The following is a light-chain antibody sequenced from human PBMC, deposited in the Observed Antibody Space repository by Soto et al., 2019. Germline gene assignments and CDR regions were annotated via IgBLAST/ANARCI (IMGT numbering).Light chain of an antibody. CDR3: SSYTGSSTLYV. V-gene: IGLV2-14*01. Sequence: QSALTQPASVSGSPGQSITISCTGTNNDFGAYNYVSWYQQHPDKAPKVLISDVSSRPSGVSNRFSGSKSGNTASLTISGLQAEDEADYYCSSYTGSSTLYVFGTGTKVTVL. J-gene: IGLJ1*01. CDR1: NNDFGAYNY. CDR2: DVS.